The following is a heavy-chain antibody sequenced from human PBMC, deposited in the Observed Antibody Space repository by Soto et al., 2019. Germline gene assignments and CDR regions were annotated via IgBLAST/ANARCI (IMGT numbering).Heavy chain of an antibody. Sequence: ASVKVSCKAPGYTFTSYAMHWVRQAPGQRLEWMGWINAGNGNTKYSQKFQGRVTITRDTSASTAYMELSSLRSEDTAVYYCARGFLEWPLGFDPWGQGTLVTVSS. D-gene: IGHD3-3*01. V-gene: IGHV1-3*01. CDR2: INAGNGNT. CDR3: ARGFLEWPLGFDP. CDR1: GYTFTSYA. J-gene: IGHJ5*02.